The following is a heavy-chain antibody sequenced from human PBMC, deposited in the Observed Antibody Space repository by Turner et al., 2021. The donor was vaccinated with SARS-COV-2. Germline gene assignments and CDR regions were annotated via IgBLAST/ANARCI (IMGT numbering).Heavy chain of an antibody. CDR2: INSDGRST. CDR3: ARVGIAAAGPTFYYYYYGMDV. V-gene: IGHV3-74*01. Sequence: EVQLVESGGGLVQPGGSLRLSCAASGFTLSIYWMHWVRQAPGKGLVWVSRINSDGRSTSYADSVKGRFTISRDNAKNTLYLQMNSLRAEDTAVYYCARVGIAAAGPTFYYYYYGMDVWGQGTTVTVSS. CDR1: GFTLSIYW. D-gene: IGHD6-13*01. J-gene: IGHJ6*02.